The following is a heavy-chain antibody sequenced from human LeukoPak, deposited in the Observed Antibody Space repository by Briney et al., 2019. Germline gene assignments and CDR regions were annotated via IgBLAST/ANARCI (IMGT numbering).Heavy chain of an antibody. Sequence: PGGSLRLSCSASGFTFINAWMTWVRQAPGKGLEWVGQIKSKTDGGTTDYAAPVKGRFTISRDDSKNTLYLQMNSLKTEDTAVYYCTTLGSGYSSFWGQGTLVTVSS. CDR2: IKSKTDGGTT. J-gene: IGHJ4*02. CDR1: GFTFINAW. D-gene: IGHD5-12*01. V-gene: IGHV3-15*01. CDR3: TTLGSGYSSF.